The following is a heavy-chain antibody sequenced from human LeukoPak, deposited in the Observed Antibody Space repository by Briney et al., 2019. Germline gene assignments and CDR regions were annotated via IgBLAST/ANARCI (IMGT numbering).Heavy chain of an antibody. CDR1: GASISSGTYY. D-gene: IGHD4-17*01. V-gene: IGHV4-61*02. Sequence: SQTLSLTCTVSGASISSGTYYWSWIRQPAGKGLEWIGRIYASGSTNYNPSLKSRVTISVDSSTNHFSLRLTSVTAADTAIYYCAAMTTVTMYSYFFDSWGQGTLLTVSS. J-gene: IGHJ4*02. CDR3: AAMTTVTMYSYFFDS. CDR2: IYASGST.